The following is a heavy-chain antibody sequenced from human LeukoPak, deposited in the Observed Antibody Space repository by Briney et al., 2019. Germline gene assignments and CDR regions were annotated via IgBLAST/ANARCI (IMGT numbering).Heavy chain of an antibody. CDR2: ISSSSSYI. CDR3: ARDLGVAVASSDY. D-gene: IGHD6-19*01. Sequence: GGSLRLSCAVSGFTFSSYWMHWVRQAPGKGLEWVSSISSSSSYIYYADSVKGRFTISRDNAKNSLYLQMNSLRAEDTAVYYCARDLGVAVASSDYWGQGTLVTVSS. CDR1: GFTFSSYW. J-gene: IGHJ4*02. V-gene: IGHV3-21*01.